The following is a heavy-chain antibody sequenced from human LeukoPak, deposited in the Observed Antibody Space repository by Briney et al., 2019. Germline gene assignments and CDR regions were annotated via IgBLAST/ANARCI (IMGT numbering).Heavy chain of an antibody. D-gene: IGHD2-15*01. V-gene: IGHV3-30*18. J-gene: IGHJ6*03. CDR1: GFTFSNYG. CDR2: IPYDGSNK. CDR3: AKDGAWTYCSGGSCYSGYYYYMDV. Sequence: GGSLRLSCAASGFTFSNYGIHWVRQAPGKGLEWVAVIPYDGSNKYYADSVKGRFTISRDNSKNTLYLQMNSLRAEDTAVYYCAKDGAWTYCSGGSCYSGYYYYMDVWGKGTTVTISS.